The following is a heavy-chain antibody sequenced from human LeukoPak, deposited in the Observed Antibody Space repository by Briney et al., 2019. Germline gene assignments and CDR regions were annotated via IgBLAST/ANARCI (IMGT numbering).Heavy chain of an antibody. CDR2: ISAYNGNT. CDR3: ARGQLLWFGELSENWFDP. J-gene: IGHJ5*02. Sequence: ASVKVSCKASGGTFSSYAISWVRQAPGQGLEWMGWISAYNGNTNYAQKLQGRVTMTTDTSTSTAYMELRSLRSDDTAVYYCARGQLLWFGELSENWFDPWGQGTLVTVSS. D-gene: IGHD3-10*01. V-gene: IGHV1-18*01. CDR1: GGTFSSYA.